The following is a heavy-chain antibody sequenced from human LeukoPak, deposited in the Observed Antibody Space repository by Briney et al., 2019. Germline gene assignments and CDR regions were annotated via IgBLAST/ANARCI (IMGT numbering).Heavy chain of an antibody. D-gene: IGHD6-13*01. V-gene: IGHV5-51*01. CDR1: GYNFNTYW. CDR2: IYPNDTQT. Sequence: AESLQISCNASGYNFNTYWIGCVRRLPGESLVWVGIIYPNDTQTKYHPSFQDHVTISADRATNTAYLQWIILKASDTAVYYCARWWFWPEQQLGDYFDYWGQGTLVTVSS. CDR3: ARWWFWPEQQLGDYFDY. J-gene: IGHJ4*02.